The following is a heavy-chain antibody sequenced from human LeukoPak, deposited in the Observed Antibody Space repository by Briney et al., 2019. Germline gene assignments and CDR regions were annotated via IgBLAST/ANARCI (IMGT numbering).Heavy chain of an antibody. CDR1: GFTFSNYG. V-gene: IGHV3-30*02. J-gene: IGHJ4*02. Sequence: GGSLRLSCAASGFTFSNYGMHWVRQAPGKGLEWVTFIRYDGSNKYYADSVKGRFTISRDNSKNTLYLQMNSLRAEDTAVYYCARDATLYSSGWYPDYWGQGTLVTVSS. CDR2: IRYDGSNK. D-gene: IGHD6-19*01. CDR3: ARDATLYSSGWYPDY.